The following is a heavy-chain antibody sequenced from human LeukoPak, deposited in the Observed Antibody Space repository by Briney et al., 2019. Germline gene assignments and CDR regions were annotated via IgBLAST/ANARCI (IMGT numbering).Heavy chain of an antibody. CDR2: ISYDSRIK. V-gene: IGHV3-30*18. D-gene: IGHD3-10*01. J-gene: IGHJ3*02. CDR3: AKEYDGVHDAFDI. Sequence: GGSLRLSCAASGNTFGSIHWVRQAPSKGLEWVGVISYDSRIKYYADSLKGRFTISRDNSKNTVYLQMNSLRAEDTAVYFCAKEYDGVHDAFDIWGQETMVTVSS. CDR1: GNTFGS.